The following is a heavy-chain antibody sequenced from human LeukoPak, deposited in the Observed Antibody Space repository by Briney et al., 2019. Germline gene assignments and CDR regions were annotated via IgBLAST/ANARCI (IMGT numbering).Heavy chain of an antibody. CDR3: AKLYNYGYIN. Sequence: GGSLRLSCAASGIAVTSNHMSWVRQAPGKELEWVSVIYSGGSTYYADSVKGRFTISRDNSKNTLYLQMDSLRTEDTAVYFCAKLYNYGYINWGQGTLVTVSS. J-gene: IGHJ4*02. CDR2: IYSGGST. V-gene: IGHV3-66*01. D-gene: IGHD5-18*01. CDR1: GIAVTSNH.